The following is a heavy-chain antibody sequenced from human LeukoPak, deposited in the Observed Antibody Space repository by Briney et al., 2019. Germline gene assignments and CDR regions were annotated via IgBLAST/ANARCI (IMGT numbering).Heavy chain of an antibody. Sequence: SETLSLTCAVYGGSFSGDFCSWIRQSPGKGLEWIGEINHSGSTNYNPSLKSRVTISVDTSKNQFSLKLSSVTAADTAVYYCARGRRGVYSSSSLLGTRGWFDPWGQGTLVTVSS. D-gene: IGHD6-6*01. CDR2: INHSGST. CDR3: ARGRRGVYSSSSLLGTRGWFDP. J-gene: IGHJ5*02. CDR1: GGSFSGDF. V-gene: IGHV4-34*01.